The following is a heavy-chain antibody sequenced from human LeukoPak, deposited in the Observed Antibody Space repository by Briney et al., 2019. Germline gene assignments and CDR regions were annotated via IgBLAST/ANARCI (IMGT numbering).Heavy chain of an antibody. CDR1: GFTVSSNY. CDR3: ARDRVMVRGVTQSYYYYYMDV. J-gene: IGHJ6*03. Sequence: PGGSLRLSCAASGFTVSSNYMSWVRQAPGKGLEWVSVIYSGGSTYCADSVKGRFTISRDNSKNTLYLQMNSLRAEDTAVYYCARDRVMVRGVTQSYYYYYMDVWGKGTTVTVSS. CDR2: IYSGGST. V-gene: IGHV3-53*01. D-gene: IGHD3-10*01.